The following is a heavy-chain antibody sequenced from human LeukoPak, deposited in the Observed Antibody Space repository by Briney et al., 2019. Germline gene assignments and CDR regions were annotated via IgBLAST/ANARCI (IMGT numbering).Heavy chain of an antibody. CDR1: GFTVSSNY. CDR2: IYSGGST. CDR3: ASVGYYYDSSGYYRDFDY. J-gene: IGHJ4*02. D-gene: IGHD3-22*01. Sequence: PGGSLRLSCAASGFTVSSNYMSWVRQAPGKGLEWVSVIYSGGSTYYADSVKGRFTISRDNSKNTLYLRMNSLRAEDTAVYYCASVGYYYDSSGYYRDFDYWGQGTLVTVSS. V-gene: IGHV3-53*01.